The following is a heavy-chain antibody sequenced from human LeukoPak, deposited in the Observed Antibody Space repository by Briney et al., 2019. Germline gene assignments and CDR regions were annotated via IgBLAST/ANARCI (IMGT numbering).Heavy chain of an antibody. Sequence: AASVKVSCKASGYTFTGYYMHWVRQAPGQGLEWMGLINPNIGATNYAQKFQGRVTMTRDTSISTAYMELSRLRSDDVAMYYCARYTAMFRGFDFWGQGTLVTVSS. V-gene: IGHV1-2*02. CDR2: INPNIGAT. D-gene: IGHD5-18*01. CDR1: GYTFTGYY. J-gene: IGHJ4*02. CDR3: ARYTAMFRGFDF.